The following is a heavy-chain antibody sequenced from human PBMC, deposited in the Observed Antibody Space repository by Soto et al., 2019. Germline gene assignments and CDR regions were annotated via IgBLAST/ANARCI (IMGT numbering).Heavy chain of an antibody. J-gene: IGHJ6*02. CDR1: DGSISSSNG. CDR2: IYHSGST. Sequence: SETLSLTCAVSDGSISSSNGWSLVRQPPGKGLEWIGEIYHSGSTNYNPSLKSRVTISVDTSKNQFSLKLNSVTAADTAVYYCARDLWGYCGADCYPLDVWGQGTTVTVS. D-gene: IGHD2-21*02. V-gene: IGHV4-4*02. CDR3: ARDLWGYCGADCYPLDV.